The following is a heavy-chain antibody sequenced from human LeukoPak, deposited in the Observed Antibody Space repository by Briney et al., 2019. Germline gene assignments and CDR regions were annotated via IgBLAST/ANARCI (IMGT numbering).Heavy chain of an antibody. CDR1: GFTFTSSA. CDR2: IVVGSGNT. J-gene: IGHJ3*02. CDR3: AADRSYYYDSSGFASSI. D-gene: IGHD3-22*01. V-gene: IGHV1-58*02. Sequence: SVKVSCKASGFTFTSSAMQWVRQARGQRLEWIGWIVVGSGNTNYAQKFQERVTITRDMSTSTAYMELSSLRSEDTAVYYRAADRSYYYDSSGFASSIWGQGTMVTVSS.